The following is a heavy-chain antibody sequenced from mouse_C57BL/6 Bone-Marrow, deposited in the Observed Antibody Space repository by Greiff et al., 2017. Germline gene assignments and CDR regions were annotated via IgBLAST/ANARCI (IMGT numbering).Heavy chain of an antibody. CDR2: IHPNSGST. D-gene: IGHD2-3*01. V-gene: IGHV1-64*01. CDR1: VYTFTSYW. CDR3: APDGYYLMDY. Sequence: QVQLQQPGAELVKPGASVKLSCKASVYTFTSYWMHWVKQRPGQGLEWIGMIHPNSGSTNYNEKFKSKATLTVDKSSSTAYMQLSSLTSEDSAVYYCAPDGYYLMDYWGQGTSVTVSS. J-gene: IGHJ4*01.